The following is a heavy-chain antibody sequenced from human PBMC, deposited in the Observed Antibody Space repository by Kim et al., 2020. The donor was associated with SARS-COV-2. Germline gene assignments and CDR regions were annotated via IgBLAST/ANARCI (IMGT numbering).Heavy chain of an antibody. Sequence: GESLKISCKGSGHSFDNYWIAWVRQMPGKGLEWMGVIYATDSETRYSPSFQGQVTISVDKSISTAYLQWSSLKASDTGIYYCARTAQKIAVTTFLVDWGQGTLVTVSS. V-gene: IGHV5-51*01. CDR1: GHSFDNYW. D-gene: IGHD4-17*01. J-gene: IGHJ4*02. CDR2: IYATDSET. CDR3: ARTAQKIAVTTFLVD.